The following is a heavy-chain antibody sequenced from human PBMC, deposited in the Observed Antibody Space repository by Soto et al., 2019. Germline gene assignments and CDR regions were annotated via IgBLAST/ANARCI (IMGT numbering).Heavy chain of an antibody. V-gene: IGHV1-69*01. CDR2: IIPIFGTA. Sequence: QVQLVQSGAEVKKPGSSVKVSCKASGGTFSSYAISWVRQAPGQGLEWMGGIIPIFGTANYAQKFQGRVTITADESTSPAYMELSSLRSADTAVYYCARAWSYSPPGRRDWFDPWGQGTLVTVSS. J-gene: IGHJ5*02. CDR3: ARAWSYSPPGRRDWFDP. CDR1: GGTFSSYA. D-gene: IGHD5-18*01.